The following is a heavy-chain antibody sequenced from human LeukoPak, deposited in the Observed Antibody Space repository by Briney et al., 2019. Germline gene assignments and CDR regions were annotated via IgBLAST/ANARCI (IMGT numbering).Heavy chain of an antibody. V-gene: IGHV1-2*02. Sequence: ASVKVSCKASGYTFSGYYMHWVRQAPGQGLEWMGWINPKSGGTNEAQKFHDRVTMTRDMSTTTDYMELSSLKSDDTAVYYCARDNSMHERGWWFDPWGQGTLVTVSS. CDR1: GYTFSGYY. D-gene: IGHD4-23*01. CDR2: INPKSGGT. CDR3: ARDNSMHERGWWFDP. J-gene: IGHJ5*02.